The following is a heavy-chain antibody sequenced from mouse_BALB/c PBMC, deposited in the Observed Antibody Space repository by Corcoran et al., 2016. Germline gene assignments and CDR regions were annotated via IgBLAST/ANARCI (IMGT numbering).Heavy chain of an antibody. CDR3: ARSEAYYRYTWFAY. CDR1: GYAFTNYL. D-gene: IGHD2-14*01. V-gene: IGHV1-54*01. Sequence: QVQLQQSGAELVRPGTSVKVSCKASGYAFTNYLIEWVKQRPGQGLEWIGVINPGSGGTNYNEKFKGKATLTADKSSSTAYMQLSSLTSDDSAVYFCARSEAYYRYTWFAYWGQGTLVTVSA. J-gene: IGHJ3*01. CDR2: INPGSGGT.